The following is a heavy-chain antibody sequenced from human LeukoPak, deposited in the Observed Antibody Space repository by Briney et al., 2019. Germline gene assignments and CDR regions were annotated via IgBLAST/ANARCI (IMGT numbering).Heavy chain of an antibody. Sequence: GGSLRLSCAASGFTFSSYSMNWVRQAPGKGLEWVANIKQDGSKKSYVDSVKGRFTISRGNAKNSLYLQMNSLRAEDTAIYYCTRVGYIDEGIDYWGQGTLVTVSS. CDR1: GFTFSSYS. J-gene: IGHJ4*02. D-gene: IGHD5-24*01. CDR2: IKQDGSKK. CDR3: TRVGYIDEGIDY. V-gene: IGHV3-7*04.